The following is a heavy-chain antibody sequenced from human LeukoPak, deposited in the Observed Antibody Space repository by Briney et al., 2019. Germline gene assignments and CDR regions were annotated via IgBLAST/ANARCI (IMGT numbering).Heavy chain of an antibody. CDR3: ARERDYYYYMDV. J-gene: IGHJ6*03. V-gene: IGHV3-30*03. CDR2: ISYDGSNK. Sequence: GGSLRLSCAASGFTFSSYGMHWVRQAPGKGLEWVAVISYDGSNKYYADSVKGRFTISRDNSKNTLYLQMNSLRAEDTAVHYCARERDYYYYMDVWGKGTTVTVSS. CDR1: GFTFSSYG.